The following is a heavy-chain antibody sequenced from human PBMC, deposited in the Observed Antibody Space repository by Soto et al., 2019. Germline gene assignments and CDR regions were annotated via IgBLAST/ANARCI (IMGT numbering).Heavy chain of an antibody. J-gene: IGHJ4*02. CDR3: AKDLGYGDYGGV. CDR1: GFPFSSYA. CDR2: ISGSGGST. Sequence: GGSLRLSCAASGFPFSSYAMSWVRQAPGKGLEWVSGISGSGGSTYYADSVKGRFTISRDNSKNTLSLQMNSLRAEDTAVYYCAKDLGYGDYGGVWGQGTLVTVSS. D-gene: IGHD4-17*01. V-gene: IGHV3-23*01.